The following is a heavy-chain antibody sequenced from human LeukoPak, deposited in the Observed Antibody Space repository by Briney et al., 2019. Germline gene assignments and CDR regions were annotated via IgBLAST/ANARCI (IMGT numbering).Heavy chain of an antibody. D-gene: IGHD1-20*01. CDR1: GCTFTSYA. CDR2: INTNTGNP. J-gene: IGHJ4*02. CDR3: AKSDNWDNFDY. V-gene: IGHV7-4-1*02. Sequence: GASVKVSCKASGCTFTSYAMNWVRQAPGQGLEWMGWINTNTGNPTYAQGFTGRFVFSLDTSVSTAYLQISSLKAEDTAVYYCAKSDNWDNFDYWGQGTLVTVSS.